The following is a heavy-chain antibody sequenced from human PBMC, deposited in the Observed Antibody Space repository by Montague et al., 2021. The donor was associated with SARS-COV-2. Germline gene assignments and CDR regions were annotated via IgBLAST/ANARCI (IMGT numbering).Heavy chain of an antibody. J-gene: IGHJ4*02. CDR2: ISYDGSNK. CDR3: ASEMIAVAGTAPFDY. CDR1: GFTFSSYA. V-gene: IGHV3-30-3*01. D-gene: IGHD6-19*01. Sequence: SLRLSCAASGFTFSSYAMHWVRQAPGKGLEWVAVISYDGSNKCYADSVKGRFTISRDNSKNTLYLQMNSLGAEDTAVYYCASEMIAVAGTAPFDYWGQGILVTVSS.